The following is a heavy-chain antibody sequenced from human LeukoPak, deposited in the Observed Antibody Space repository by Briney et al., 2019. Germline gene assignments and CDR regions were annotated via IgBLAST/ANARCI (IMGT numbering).Heavy chain of an antibody. D-gene: IGHD3-9*01. CDR3: ARDILTGPYFDY. Sequence: GGSLRLSCAASGFTFSSYEMNWVRQAPGKGLEWVSYISSSSSYTNYADSVKGRFTISRDNAKNSLYLQMNSLRAEDTAVYYCARDILTGPYFDYWGQGTLVTVSS. J-gene: IGHJ4*02. CDR1: GFTFSSYE. V-gene: IGHV3-21*05. CDR2: ISSSSSYT.